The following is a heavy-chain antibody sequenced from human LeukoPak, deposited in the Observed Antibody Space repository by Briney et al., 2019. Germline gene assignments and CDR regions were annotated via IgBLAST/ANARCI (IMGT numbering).Heavy chain of an antibody. V-gene: IGHV3-74*01. D-gene: IGHD3-22*01. CDR2: INTDGSST. CDR3: ARSKHYSASSGFNRVLYYYYGMDV. CDR1: GFTVSSNY. J-gene: IGHJ6*02. Sequence: GGSLRLSCAASGFTVSSNYMSWVRQAPGKGLELVSRINTDGSSTSYADSVKGRFTISRDNAKNTLYLQMNSLRAEDTAVYFCARSKHYSASSGFNRVLYYYYGMDVWGQGTTVTVS.